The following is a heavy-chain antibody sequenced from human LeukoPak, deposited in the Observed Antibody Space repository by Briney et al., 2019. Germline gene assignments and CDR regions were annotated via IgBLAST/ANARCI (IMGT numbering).Heavy chain of an antibody. CDR1: GCTFSSYA. J-gene: IGHJ4*02. D-gene: IGHD4-23*01. CDR2: IIPIFGTA. CDR3: ARGSMVVTSPFDY. Sequence: SVKVFCKASGCTFSSYAISWMQQAPGQALEWMGRIIPIFGTANYAQKFQGRVTITTDESTSTAYMELSSLRSEDTAVYYCARGSMVVTSPFDYWGQGTLVTGSS. V-gene: IGHV1-69*05.